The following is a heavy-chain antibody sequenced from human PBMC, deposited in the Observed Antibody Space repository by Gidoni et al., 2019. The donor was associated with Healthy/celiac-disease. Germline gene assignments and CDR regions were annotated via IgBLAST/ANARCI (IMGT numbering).Heavy chain of an antibody. V-gene: IGHV1-2*04. CDR1: GYTFTGYY. J-gene: IGHJ4*02. CDR2: INPNSGGT. D-gene: IGHD6-19*01. CDR3: ARGGSGWYVSFVDY. Sequence: QVQLVQSGAEVKKPGASVKVPCKASGYTFTGYYMHWVRQAPGQGLEWMGWINPNSGGTNSAQTFQGWVTMTRDTSISTAYVELSRLRSDDTAVYYCARGGSGWYVSFVDYWGQGTLVTVSS.